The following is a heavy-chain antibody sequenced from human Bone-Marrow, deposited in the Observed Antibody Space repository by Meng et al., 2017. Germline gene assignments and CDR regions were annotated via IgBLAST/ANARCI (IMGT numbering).Heavy chain of an antibody. CDR1: GYTFTGYY. Sequence: ASVKVSCKASGYTFTGYYMHWVRQAPGQGLEWMGWINPNSGGTNYAQKFQGRVTMTRDTSISTAYMELSRLRSDDTAVYYCARDGGSEYYDILTGYYNWGQGTLVTGS. V-gene: IGHV1-2*02. CDR3: ARDGGSEYYDILTGYYN. CDR2: INPNSGGT. J-gene: IGHJ4*02. D-gene: IGHD3-9*01.